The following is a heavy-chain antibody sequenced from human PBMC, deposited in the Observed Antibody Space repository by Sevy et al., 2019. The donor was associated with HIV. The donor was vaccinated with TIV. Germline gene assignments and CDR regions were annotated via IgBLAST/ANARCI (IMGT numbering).Heavy chain of an antibody. V-gene: IGHV5-51*01. Sequence: GESLKISCKGSGYSFTDYWIGWVRQMPGKGLEWVGIILPGDSDTGYSPSFQGHVSISVDKSINTAYLQWSSLRASETAMYYWARQGDSDGFDFWGQGTLVTVSS. D-gene: IGHD2-21*02. CDR1: GYSFTDYW. CDR2: ILPGDSDT. J-gene: IGHJ4*02. CDR3: ARQGDSDGFDF.